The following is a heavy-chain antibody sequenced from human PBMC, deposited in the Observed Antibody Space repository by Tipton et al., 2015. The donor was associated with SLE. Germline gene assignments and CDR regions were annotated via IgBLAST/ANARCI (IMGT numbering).Heavy chain of an antibody. V-gene: IGHV3-23*01. CDR1: GFTFRSYG. CDR2: ISDSGGNT. CDR3: AKRIGYSSSSAYFDY. Sequence: GSLRLSCLASGFTFRSYGITWVRQTPGKGLEWVSSISDSGGNTYYADSVKGRFTISRDNSKNTLYLQMNNLRAEDTAVYYCAKRIGYSSSSAYFDYWGQGTVVTVSS. D-gene: IGHD6-6*01. J-gene: IGHJ4*02.